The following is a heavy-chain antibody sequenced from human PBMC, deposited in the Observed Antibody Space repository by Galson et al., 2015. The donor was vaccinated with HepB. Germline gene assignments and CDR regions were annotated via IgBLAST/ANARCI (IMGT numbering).Heavy chain of an antibody. V-gene: IGHV1-18*01. Sequence: QSGAEVKQPGASVKVSCKASGYTFTSYGISWVRQAPGQGLEWMGWISAYNGNTNYAQNFQGRVTMTTDTSTSTAYMELRSLRSDDTAVYYCARVLTYYYDSSGYQRSYFQHWGQGTLVTVSS. CDR1: GYTFTSYG. J-gene: IGHJ1*01. CDR3: ARVLTYYYDSSGYQRSYFQH. CDR2: ISAYNGNT. D-gene: IGHD3-22*01.